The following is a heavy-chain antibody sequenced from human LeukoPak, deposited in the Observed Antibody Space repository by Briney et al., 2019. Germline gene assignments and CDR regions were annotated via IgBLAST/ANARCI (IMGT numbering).Heavy chain of an antibody. CDR2: ISNDESTI. J-gene: IGHJ5*02. Sequence: GGSLRLSCAASGFSFSSYWVHWVRQAPGKGPVWVSLISNDESTIIYADSVKGRFTISRDNAKNTLYLQMSSLRAEDTAVYYCARDVGTWGQGTLVTVSS. CDR3: ARDVGT. D-gene: IGHD7-27*01. CDR1: GFSFSSYW. V-gene: IGHV3-74*01.